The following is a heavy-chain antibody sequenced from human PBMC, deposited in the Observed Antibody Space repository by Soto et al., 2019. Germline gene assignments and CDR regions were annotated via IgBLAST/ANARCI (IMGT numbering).Heavy chain of an antibody. V-gene: IGHV1-69*13. CDR2: IIPIFGTA. J-gene: IGHJ3*02. D-gene: IGHD2-21*01. CDR3: ARDSRGDGGNSRGDDAFDI. CDR1: GGTFSSYA. Sequence: SVKVSCKASGGTFSSYAISWVRQAPGQGLEWMGGIIPIFGTANYAQKFQGRVTITADESTSTAYMELSSLRSEDTAVYYCARDSRGDGGNSRGDDAFDIWGQGTMVTVSS.